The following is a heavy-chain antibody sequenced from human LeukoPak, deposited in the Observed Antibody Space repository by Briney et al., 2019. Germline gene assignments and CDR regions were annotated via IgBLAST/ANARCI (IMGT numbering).Heavy chain of an antibody. J-gene: IGHJ5*02. CDR1: GFIFTDYW. Sequence: GGSLRLSCAASGFIFTDYWMYWVRQAPGKGLAWVANIKEDGTEKNYVDSVKGRFTISRDNAKNSVYLQMNSLRVEDTAVYYCARPGGYCSGDICYSGWDWYDPWGQGTLVTVSS. D-gene: IGHD2-15*01. CDR3: ARPGGYCSGDICYSGWDWYDP. V-gene: IGHV3-7*01. CDR2: IKEDGTEK.